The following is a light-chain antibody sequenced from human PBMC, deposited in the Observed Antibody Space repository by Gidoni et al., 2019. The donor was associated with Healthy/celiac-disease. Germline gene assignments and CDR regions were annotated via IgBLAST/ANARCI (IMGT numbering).Light chain of an antibody. V-gene: IGLV2-11*01. Sequence: QSALTQPRSVSGSPGQSVTISCTGTSSDVGDHSYVSWFQQHPGKAPNLIIYDVSKRPSGVPDRFSGSKSGNTASLTISGLQAEDEADYYCCSYVGSSTAYVFGTGTKVTV. CDR1: SSDVGDHSY. CDR2: DVS. J-gene: IGLJ1*01. CDR3: CSYVGSSTAYV.